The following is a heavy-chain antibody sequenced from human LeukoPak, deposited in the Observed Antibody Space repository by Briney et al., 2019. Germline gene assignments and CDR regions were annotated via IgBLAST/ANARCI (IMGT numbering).Heavy chain of an antibody. CDR1: GGSISSYY. Sequence: SETLSLTCTVSGGSISSYYWSWIRQPPGKGLEWIGYIYYSGSTNYNPSLKSRVTISVDTSKNQFSLKLSSVTTADTAVYYCARDGPGRSGLDYWGQGTLVTASS. V-gene: IGHV4-59*01. CDR3: ARDGPGRSGLDY. D-gene: IGHD6-19*01. CDR2: IYYSGST. J-gene: IGHJ4*02.